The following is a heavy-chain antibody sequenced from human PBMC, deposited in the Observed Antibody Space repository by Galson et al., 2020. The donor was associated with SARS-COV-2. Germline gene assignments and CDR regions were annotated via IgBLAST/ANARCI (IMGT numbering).Heavy chain of an antibody. V-gene: IGHV4-34*01. CDR2: INNSGSS. J-gene: IGHJ6*02. Sequence: SQTLSLTCAVYGGSISGYYWTWTRQHPGKGLEWIGEINNSGSSNYNPSLKSRVTMSVTTYKNQFSLKLSSVTAADTGVYYCAKRNELDWFVLLVPSIFFDGMGVWGQGTTCTVAS. D-gene: IGHD2-2*01. CDR1: GGSISGYY. CDR3: AKRNELDWFVLLVPSIFFDGMGV.